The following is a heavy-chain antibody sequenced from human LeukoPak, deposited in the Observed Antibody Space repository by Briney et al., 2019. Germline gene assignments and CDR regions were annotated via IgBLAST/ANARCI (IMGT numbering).Heavy chain of an antibody. CDR3: ARDRAVVGSGWYRDAFDI. CDR1: GFTFSSYS. CDR2: ISSSSYI. Sequence: PGGSLRLSCAASGFTFSSYSMNWVRQAPGKGLEWVSSISSSSYIYYADSVKGRFTISRDNAKNSLYLQMNSLRAEDTAVYYCARDRAVVGSGWYRDAFDIWGQGTMVTVSS. J-gene: IGHJ3*02. D-gene: IGHD6-19*01. V-gene: IGHV3-21*01.